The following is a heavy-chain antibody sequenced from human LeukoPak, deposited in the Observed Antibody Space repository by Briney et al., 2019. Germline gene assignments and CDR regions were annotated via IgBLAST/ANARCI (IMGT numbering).Heavy chain of an antibody. CDR3: ARDADTAMEYYFDY. CDR1: GFTFSSYA. CDR2: ISYDGSNK. J-gene: IGHJ4*02. Sequence: GGSLRLSCAASGFTFSSYAMHWVRQAPGKGLEWVAVISYDGSNKYYADSVKGRFTISRDNSKNTLYLQMNSLRAEDTAVCYCARDADTAMEYYFDYWGQGTLVTVSS. D-gene: IGHD5-18*01. V-gene: IGHV3-30*04.